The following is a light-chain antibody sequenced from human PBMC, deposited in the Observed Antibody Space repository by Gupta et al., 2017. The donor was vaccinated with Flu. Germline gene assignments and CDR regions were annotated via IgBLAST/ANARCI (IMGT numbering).Light chain of an antibody. CDR2: AAS. CDR1: QRIGSW. V-gene: IGKV1-12*01. Sequence: DIQMTQSPSTVSASVGDRVSITCRASQRIGSWLAWYQPRPGKAPKVLITAASGFEIGVPSRFSGTGYGSAFTLTILSPQPEAFATYCCRQASSFPLTFGGGTKLDIK. CDR3: RQASSFPLT. J-gene: IGKJ4*01.